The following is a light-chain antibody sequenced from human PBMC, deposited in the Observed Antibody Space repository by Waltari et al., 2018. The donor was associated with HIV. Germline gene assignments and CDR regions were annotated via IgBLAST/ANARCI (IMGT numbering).Light chain of an antibody. J-gene: IGKJ5*01. V-gene: IGKV1-39*01. CDR2: DAS. Sequence: DIQMTQTPSSLSASVGDRVTITCRASRSIVTYLNWYQQKTGGAPKLLIYDASRLQSGVPSRFSASGSRTDFTLTISSLQPEDFATYYCQQFFSTLITFGQGTRLEI. CDR3: QQFFSTLIT. CDR1: RSIVTY.